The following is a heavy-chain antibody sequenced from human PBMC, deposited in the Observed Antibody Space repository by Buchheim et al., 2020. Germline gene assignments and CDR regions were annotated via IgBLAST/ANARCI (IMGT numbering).Heavy chain of an antibody. Sequence: EVQLVESGGGLVQPGGSLRLSCAASGFTFSSYSMNWVRQAPGKGLEWVSYISSSSSTIYYADSVKGRFTISRDNAKNSLYLQMNSLRAEDTAVYYCARDLEEVTPNDYYYYGMDVWGQGTT. V-gene: IGHV3-48*01. D-gene: IGHD4-23*01. CDR2: ISSSSSTI. CDR1: GFTFSSYS. CDR3: ARDLEEVTPNDYYYYGMDV. J-gene: IGHJ6*02.